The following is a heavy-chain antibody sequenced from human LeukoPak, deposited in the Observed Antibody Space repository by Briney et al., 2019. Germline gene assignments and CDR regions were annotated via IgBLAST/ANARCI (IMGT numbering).Heavy chain of an antibody. CDR3: AKDLRYSFGL. J-gene: IGHJ4*02. Sequence: GGSLRLSCAASGFTFSNFNMYWVRQAPGKGLEWVAFIRYDGSTKYCAASLKGRFTISRDNSKNTVDLQMNSLRPEDTAVYYCAKDLRYSFGLWGQGTLVTVSS. CDR1: GFTFSNFN. D-gene: IGHD5-18*01. CDR2: IRYDGSTK. V-gene: IGHV3-30*02.